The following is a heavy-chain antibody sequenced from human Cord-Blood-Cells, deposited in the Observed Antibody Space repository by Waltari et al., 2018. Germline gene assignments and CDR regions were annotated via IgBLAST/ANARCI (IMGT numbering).Heavy chain of an antibody. D-gene: IGHD7-27*01. J-gene: IGHJ4*02. V-gene: IGHV4-38-2*02. CDR3: ARETGWGLGLGRYFDY. CDR2: IYHSGGT. Sequence: QVQLQESGPGLVKPSEDLSLTCAVSGYSLRRGYYLGWFRHPLGKGLEWIRSIYHSGGTYYNPSLKSRVTISVDTSKNQFSLKLSSVTAADTAVYYCARETGWGLGLGRYFDYWGQGTLVTVSS. CDR1: GYSLRRGYY.